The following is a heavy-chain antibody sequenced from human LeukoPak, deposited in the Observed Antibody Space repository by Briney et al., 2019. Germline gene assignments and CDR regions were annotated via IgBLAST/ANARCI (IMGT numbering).Heavy chain of an antibody. J-gene: IGHJ4*02. V-gene: IGHV4-59*08. CDR3: ARRGGTVVGDTGYHYWYFVN. D-gene: IGHD5-12*01. CDR1: GGSISSYY. CDR2: ISDSGST. Sequence: SETLSLTCTVSGGSISSYYWSWVRQFPGKGLEWIGYISDSGSTNYSPSLESRVTISVDTSKNKFFLILSSVTAADTAVYYCARRGGTVVGDTGYHYWYFVNWGQGTLVTVSS.